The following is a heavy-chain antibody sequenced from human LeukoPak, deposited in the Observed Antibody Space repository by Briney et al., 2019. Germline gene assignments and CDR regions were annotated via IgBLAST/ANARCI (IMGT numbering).Heavy chain of an antibody. D-gene: IGHD6-13*01. V-gene: IGHV3-23*01. CDR3: ASRPRDAAALDY. J-gene: IGHJ4*02. Sequence: PGGSLRLSCVASGFTFNNYAMSWVPQAPGRGLEWASSTAGSGISKDYADSVKRRFTISKDNSKNTLNLQMNSLRAEDTAVYYCASRPRDAAALDYWGQGTLVTVSS. CDR2: TAGSGISK. CDR1: GFTFNNYA.